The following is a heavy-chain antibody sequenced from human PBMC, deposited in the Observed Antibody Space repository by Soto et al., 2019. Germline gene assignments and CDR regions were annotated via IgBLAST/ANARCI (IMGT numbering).Heavy chain of an antibody. CDR1: CGSISSGGYY. V-gene: IGHV4-31*03. J-gene: IGHJ3*02. D-gene: IGHD1-20*01. CDR3: ARERARITGTSGHAFDI. Sequence: SETLSLTCTVSCGSISSGGYYWSWIRQHPGKGLEWIGYIYYSGSTYYNPSLKSRVTISVDTSKNQFSLKLSSVTAADTAVYYCARERARITGTSGHAFDIWGQGTMVTVSS. CDR2: IYYSGST.